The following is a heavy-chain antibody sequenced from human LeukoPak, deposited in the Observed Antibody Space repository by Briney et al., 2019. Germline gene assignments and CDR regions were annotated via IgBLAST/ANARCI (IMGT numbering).Heavy chain of an antibody. CDR3: ARDHRVYATTMDV. D-gene: IGHD2-8*01. CDR1: GFTFSSYW. J-gene: IGHJ6*03. CDR2: INSDGSST. Sequence: PGGSLRLSCAASGFTFSSYWMHWVRQAPEKGLVWVSRINSDGSSTSYADSVKGRFTISRDNAKNTLYLQMNSLRAEDTAVYYCARDHRVYATTMDVWGKGTTVTVSS. V-gene: IGHV3-74*01.